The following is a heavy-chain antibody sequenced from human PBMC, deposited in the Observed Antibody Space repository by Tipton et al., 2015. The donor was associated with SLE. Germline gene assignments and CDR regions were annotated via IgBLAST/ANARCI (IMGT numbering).Heavy chain of an antibody. J-gene: IGHJ6*02. V-gene: IGHV3-23*01. Sequence: SLRLSCAASGFTFSSYAMSWVRQAPGKGLEWVSAISGSGGSTYYADSVRGRSTISRDKSNNTLYLQMNSLTAEDTAVYYCAKKTVFGVDQHHYYGVDVWGRGTTVTVSS. D-gene: IGHD3-3*01. CDR3: AKKTVFGVDQHHYYGVDV. CDR1: GFTFSSYA. CDR2: ISGSGGST.